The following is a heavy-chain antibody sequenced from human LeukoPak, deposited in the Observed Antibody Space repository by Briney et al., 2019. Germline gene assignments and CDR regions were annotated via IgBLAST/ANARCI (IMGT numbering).Heavy chain of an antibody. V-gene: IGHV4-31*03. Sequence: PSETLSLTCTVSGGSISSDGYYWSWIRQHPGKGLEWIGYIYYSGSTYYNPSLKSRVTISVDTSKNQFSLKLSSVTAADTAVYYCATGFNTYSSSWQNFDYWGQGTLVTVSS. CDR1: GGSISSDGYY. D-gene: IGHD6-13*01. J-gene: IGHJ4*02. CDR2: IYYSGST. CDR3: ATGFNTYSSSWQNFDY.